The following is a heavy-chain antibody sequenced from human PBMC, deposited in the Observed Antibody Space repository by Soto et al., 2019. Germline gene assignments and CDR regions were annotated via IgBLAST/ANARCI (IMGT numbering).Heavy chain of an antibody. V-gene: IGHV4-39*01. D-gene: IGHD1-7*01. CDR1: GGSISSSSYY. Sequence: SETLSLTCTVSGGSISSSSYYWGWIRQPPGKGLEWIGSIYYSGRTYYNPSLKSRVTISVDTSKNQFSLRLSSVTAADTAVYYCAILEGYNWNYRVTWYWGQGTLVTVSS. CDR3: AILEGYNWNYRVTWY. CDR2: IYYSGRT. J-gene: IGHJ4*02.